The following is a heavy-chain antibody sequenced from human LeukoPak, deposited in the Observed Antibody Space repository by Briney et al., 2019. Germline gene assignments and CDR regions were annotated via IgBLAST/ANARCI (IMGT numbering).Heavy chain of an antibody. V-gene: IGHV4-59*12. CDR2: IYYSGST. D-gene: IGHD5-12*01. CDR1: GGSFSGYY. CDR3: ARGKTSLVATSSLDY. J-gene: IGHJ4*02. Sequence: SETLSLTCAVSGGSFSGYYWSWIRQPPGKGLEWIGYIYYSGSTYYNPSLKSRVTISVDTSKNQFSLKLSSVTAADATLYYRARGKTSLVATSSLDYWGQGAMVTVSS.